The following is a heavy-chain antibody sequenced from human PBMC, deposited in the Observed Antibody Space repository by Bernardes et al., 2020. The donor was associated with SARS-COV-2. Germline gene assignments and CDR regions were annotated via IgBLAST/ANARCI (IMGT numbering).Heavy chain of an antibody. CDR3: ARDTDYGDFDY. J-gene: IGHJ4*02. Sequence: GGSLRLSCAASGFTFSRYWMHWVRQAPGEGLVWVSRINSDGRSTRYADSVKGRFTISRDNAKNTLYLQMNSLRVEDTAVYYCARDTDYGDFDYWGQGTLVTVSS. D-gene: IGHD4-17*01. CDR1: GFTFSRYW. CDR2: INSDGRST. V-gene: IGHV3-74*01.